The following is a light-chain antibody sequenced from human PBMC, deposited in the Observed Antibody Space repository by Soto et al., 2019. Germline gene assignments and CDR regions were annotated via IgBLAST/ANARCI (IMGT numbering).Light chain of an antibody. V-gene: IGKV3-20*01. CDR1: QSISSGY. Sequence: EIVLTQSPGTLSLSPGERATLSCRASQSISSGYLAWYQQKPGQAPRLLIYGASYRTTGIPDGFSGSGSGTDFTLTISRLEPEDFAVYYCHQYGSPWTFGQGTKVDIK. CDR3: HQYGSPWT. CDR2: GAS. J-gene: IGKJ1*01.